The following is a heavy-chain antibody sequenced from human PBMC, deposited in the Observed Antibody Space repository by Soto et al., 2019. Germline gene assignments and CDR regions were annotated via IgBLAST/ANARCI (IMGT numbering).Heavy chain of an antibody. Sequence: GTLRRSCAASVFPFSNDAMHWVRQAPGKGLEWVAVITYDGFTQNYADSVRGRFTVSRDNSKSTLSLQMNSLRPDDTAVYYCGRGPFSSSYIDYWGQGTLVTVSS. D-gene: IGHD6-6*01. CDR3: GRGPFSSSYIDY. CDR1: VFPFSNDA. V-gene: IGHV3-30*03. CDR2: ITYDGFTQ. J-gene: IGHJ4*02.